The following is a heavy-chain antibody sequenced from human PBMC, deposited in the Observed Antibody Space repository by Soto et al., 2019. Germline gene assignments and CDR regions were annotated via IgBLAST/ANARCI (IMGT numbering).Heavy chain of an antibody. J-gene: IGHJ3*02. V-gene: IGHV3-74*01. D-gene: IGHD6-13*01. CDR3: AKGILVKPPGTRTFDI. Sequence: GGSLRLSCAASGFTFSSYWMHWVRQAPGKGLVWVSRINSDGRSATYADSVKGRFTISRDNSNSALYLQMNSLRVGDTAIYYCAKGILVKPPGTRTFDIWGQGTMVTVSS. CDR2: INSDGRSA. CDR1: GFTFSSYW.